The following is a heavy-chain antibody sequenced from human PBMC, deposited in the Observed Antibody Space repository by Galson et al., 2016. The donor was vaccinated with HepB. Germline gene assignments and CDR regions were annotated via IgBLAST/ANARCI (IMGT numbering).Heavy chain of an antibody. J-gene: IGHJ4*02. CDR3: ACWSNYILGGY. CDR1: GLTFSAYW. Sequence: SLRLSCAASGLTFSAYWMTWVRQAPGKGLEWVAIISQDGSQKYYVDSVKGRFTTSRDKAKNSLYLQMNSLKAEDTAMYHCACWSNYILGGYWGQGTLVTVSS. CDR2: ISQDGSQK. V-gene: IGHV3-7*05. D-gene: IGHD4/OR15-4a*01.